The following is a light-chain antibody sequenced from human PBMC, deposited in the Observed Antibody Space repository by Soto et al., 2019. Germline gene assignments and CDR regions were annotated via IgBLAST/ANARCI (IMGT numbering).Light chain of an antibody. CDR1: QSISNN. CDR2: PAS. J-gene: IGKJ2*02. Sequence: IGMTQSPATLSVFPGERATLSCRASQSISNNLAWLQQKPGQAPRLLIYPASTRATGVPARFSGSGSGTDFTLTISSLPPEDFAVYYCHQYNNWPPMRTFGQGTKLEIK. V-gene: IGKV3-15*01. CDR3: HQYNNWPPMRT.